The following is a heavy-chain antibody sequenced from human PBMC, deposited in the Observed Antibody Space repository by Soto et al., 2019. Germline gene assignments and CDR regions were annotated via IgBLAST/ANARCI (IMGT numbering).Heavy chain of an antibody. CDR1: GYAFTSCD. D-gene: IGHD4-17*01. V-gene: IGHV1-8*01. CDR3: ARTLYGDNVDY. CDR2: MNPNSGNT. J-gene: IGHJ4*02. Sequence: ASSVRFSCRASGYAFTSCDINWVRQATGQGLEWMGWMNPNSGNTGYAQKFQGRVTMTRNTSISTAYMELSSLRSEDTAVYYCARTLYGDNVDYWGQGTLVTVSS.